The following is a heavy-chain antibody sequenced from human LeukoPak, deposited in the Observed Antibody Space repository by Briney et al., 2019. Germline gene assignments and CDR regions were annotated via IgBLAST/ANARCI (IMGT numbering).Heavy chain of an antibody. Sequence: SETLSLTCTVSGGPISSYYWSWIRQPPGKGLEWIGYIYYSGSTNYSPSLKSRVTISVDTSKNQFSLKLSSVTAADTAVYYCARDGASRGYSYLQSDAFDIWGQGTMVTVSS. CDR3: ARDGASRGYSYLQSDAFDI. D-gene: IGHD5-18*01. CDR2: IYYSGST. J-gene: IGHJ3*02. CDR1: GGPISSYY. V-gene: IGHV4-59*01.